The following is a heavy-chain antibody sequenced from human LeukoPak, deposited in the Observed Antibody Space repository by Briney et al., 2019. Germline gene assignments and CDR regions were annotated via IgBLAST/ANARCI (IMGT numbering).Heavy chain of an antibody. V-gene: IGHV4-59*01. CDR3: ARVYDILTGSAFDY. CDR2: IYYSGST. D-gene: IGHD3-9*01. CDR1: GGSISSYY. J-gene: IGHJ4*02. Sequence: SETLSLTCTVSGGSISSYYWSWIRQPPGKGLEWIGYIYYSGSTNYNPSLESRVTISVDTSKNQFSLKLSSVTAADTAVYYCARVYDILTGSAFDYWGQGTLVTVSS.